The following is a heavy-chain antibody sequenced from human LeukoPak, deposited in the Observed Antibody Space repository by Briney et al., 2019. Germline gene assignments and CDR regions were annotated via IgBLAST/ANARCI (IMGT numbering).Heavy chain of an antibody. Sequence: ASVKVSCKASGYTFSSHSITWVRQAPGQGLEWMGWISGYNGNTNFAQKLQGRVTMTIDTSTNTAYMELRSLRSDDTAVYYCARASDRFLEWLLSAHMDVWGKGTTVTVSS. J-gene: IGHJ6*03. CDR1: GYTFSSHS. CDR2: ISGYNGNT. D-gene: IGHD3-3*01. CDR3: ARASDRFLEWLLSAHMDV. V-gene: IGHV1-18*01.